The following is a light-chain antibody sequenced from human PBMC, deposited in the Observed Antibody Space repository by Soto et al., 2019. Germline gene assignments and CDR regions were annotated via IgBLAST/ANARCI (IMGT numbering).Light chain of an antibody. V-gene: IGKV1-39*01. CDR2: AAS. Sequence: DIQMTQSPSSLSASLEDRVIITCWASENINSYLNWYQQKPGKAPKLLIYAASSLQSGVPSRFSGSGSETVFTLTINNLQPEDTATYYCQQSYSRLVSFGQGTKVEIK. CDR1: ENINSY. J-gene: IGKJ1*01. CDR3: QQSYSRLVS.